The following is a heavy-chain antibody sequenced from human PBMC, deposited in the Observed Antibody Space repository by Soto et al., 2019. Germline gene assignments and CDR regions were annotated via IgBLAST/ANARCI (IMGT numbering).Heavy chain of an antibody. CDR3: ARGYHDIRRSLLFAHGPYFDY. D-gene: IGHD3-22*01. CDR2: IYYSGST. Sequence: SETLSLTCTVSGGSISSGDYYWSWIRQPPGKGLEWIGYIYYSGSTYYNPSLKSRVTISLDTSQNQFSLKLSSVTAADTAVYYCARGYHDIRRSLLFAHGPYFDYWGQGTLVTVSS. V-gene: IGHV4-30-4*01. CDR1: GGSISSGDYY. J-gene: IGHJ4*02.